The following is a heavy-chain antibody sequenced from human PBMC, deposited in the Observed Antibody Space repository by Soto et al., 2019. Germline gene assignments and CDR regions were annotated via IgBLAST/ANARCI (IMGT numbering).Heavy chain of an antibody. D-gene: IGHD5-18*01. CDR3: ARRDVDTAMVTDY. V-gene: IGHV4-39*01. CDR2: IYYSGST. CDR1: GGPISSSSYY. J-gene: IGHJ4*02. Sequence: SETLSLTCTVSGGPISSSSYYWGWIRQPPGKGLEWIGSIYYSGSTYYNPSLKSRVTISVDTSKNQFSLKLSSVTAADTAVYYCARRDVDTAMVTDYWGQGTLVTVSS.